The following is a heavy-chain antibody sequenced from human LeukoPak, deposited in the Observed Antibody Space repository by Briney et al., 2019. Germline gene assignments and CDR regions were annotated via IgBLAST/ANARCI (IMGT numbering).Heavy chain of an antibody. CDR1: GGSISSNNW. J-gene: IGHJ4*02. CDR2: VYHSGKT. V-gene: IGHV4-4*02. Sequence: SGTLSLTCAVSGGSISSNNWWSWVRQTPGKGLEWIGEVYHSGKTNYIASLKSRVTMSVDKSKNQFSLKLTSVTAADTAVYYCARWGQGSRDFFDYWGQGTLVTVSS. CDR3: ARWGQGSRDFFDY. D-gene: IGHD1-26*01.